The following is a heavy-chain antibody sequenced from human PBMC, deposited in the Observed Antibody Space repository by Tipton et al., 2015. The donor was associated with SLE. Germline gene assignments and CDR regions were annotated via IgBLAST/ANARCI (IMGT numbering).Heavy chain of an antibody. CDR3: AGGMPSGSSTS. J-gene: IGHJ5*02. D-gene: IGHD1-26*01. V-gene: IGHV4-59*01. Sequence: GLVKPSETLYLTCTVSGGSISGYYWSWIRQPPWKGREWVGYIYYSGSTNYNPSLQSRVTITVDTAKNQVSLKLSSVTAADTAVYYCAGGMPSGSSTSWGQGSLVTVSS. CDR2: IYYSGST. CDR1: GGSISGYY.